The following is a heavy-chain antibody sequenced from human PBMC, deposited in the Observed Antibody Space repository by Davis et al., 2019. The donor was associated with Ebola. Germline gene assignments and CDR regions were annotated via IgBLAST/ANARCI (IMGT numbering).Heavy chain of an antibody. Sequence: HSQTLSLTCAISGDSVFGKNGALNWIRQSPSRGLEWLGRTYYTSKWHNDYGESVKSRITINPDTSTNQLSLQLNSVTPEDTAVYYCVRGWGRSGLDVWGQGTTVTVSS. CDR2: TYYTSKWHN. CDR3: VRGWGRSGLDV. D-gene: IGHD3-16*01. V-gene: IGHV6-1*01. J-gene: IGHJ6*02. CDR1: GDSVFGKNGA.